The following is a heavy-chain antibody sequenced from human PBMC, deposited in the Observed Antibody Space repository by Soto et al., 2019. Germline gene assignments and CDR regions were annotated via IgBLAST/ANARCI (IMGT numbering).Heavy chain of an antibody. D-gene: IGHD2-21*02. CDR2: IIPLFGTA. Sequence: QVYLVQSGAEVKKPGSSVKISCKASGGIFSSNTINWVRQAAGQGLEWMGGIIPLFGTANYAEKFQGRVTITADKSTKTEYMELTSLRSEDTAVYYCASKAACGGACYAFDSWGQGTLVIVSS. CDR3: ASKAACGGACYAFDS. V-gene: IGHV1-69*06. CDR1: GGIFSSNT. J-gene: IGHJ4*02.